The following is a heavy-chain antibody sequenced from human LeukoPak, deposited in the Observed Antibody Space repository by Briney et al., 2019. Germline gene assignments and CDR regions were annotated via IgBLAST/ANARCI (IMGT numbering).Heavy chain of an antibody. V-gene: IGHV3-33*01. Sequence: GGSLRLSCAASGFTFSSYGMHWVRQAPGKGLEWVAVIWYDGSNKYYADSVKGRFTISRDNSKNTLYLQMSSLRAEDTAVYYCARERRVSSSSWSNWFDPWGQGTLVTVSS. CDR3: ARERRVSSSSWSNWFDP. CDR1: GFTFSSYG. D-gene: IGHD6-13*01. CDR2: IWYDGSNK. J-gene: IGHJ5*02.